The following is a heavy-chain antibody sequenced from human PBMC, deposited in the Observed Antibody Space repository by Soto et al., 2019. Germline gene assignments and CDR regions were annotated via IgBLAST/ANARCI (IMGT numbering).Heavy chain of an antibody. Sequence: QVQLVESGGGLVKPGGSLRLSCAASGFTFSDYYMNWIRQAPGKGLEWVSYISSVAITIYYADSVKGRFTISRDNAKNSLYLQMNSLRAEDTAVYYCAGQYSSSSVEFWGQGTLVTVSS. V-gene: IGHV3-11*01. J-gene: IGHJ4*02. CDR3: AGQYSSSSVEF. CDR2: ISSVAITI. D-gene: IGHD6-6*01. CDR1: GFTFSDYY.